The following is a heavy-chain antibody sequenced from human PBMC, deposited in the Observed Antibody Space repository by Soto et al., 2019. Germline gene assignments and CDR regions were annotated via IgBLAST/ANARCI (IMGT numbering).Heavy chain of an antibody. Sequence: EVQLLESGGGLVQPGGSLRLSCAASGFTFSSYAMSWVRQAPGKGLEWVSAISGSGGSTYYADSVKGRFTISRDNSKNTLYLQMNSLRAEDTAVSYCAKDEQGYCSGGSCYLKAFYIWGQGTMVTVSS. V-gene: IGHV3-23*01. CDR2: ISGSGGST. D-gene: IGHD2-15*01. J-gene: IGHJ3*02. CDR1: GFTFSSYA. CDR3: AKDEQGYCSGGSCYLKAFYI.